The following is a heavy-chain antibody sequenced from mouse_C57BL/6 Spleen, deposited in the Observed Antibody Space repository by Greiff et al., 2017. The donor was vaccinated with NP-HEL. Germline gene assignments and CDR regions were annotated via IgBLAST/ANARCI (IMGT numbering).Heavy chain of an antibody. Sequence: QVQLQQSGAELARPGASVKLSCKASGYTFTSYGISWVKQRTGQGLEWIGEIYPRSGNTYYNEKFKGKATLTADKSSSTAYMELRSLTSGNSAVNIGEGRGYDGGLDYWGQGTTLTVSA. D-gene: IGHD2-2*01. CDR3: EGRGYDGGLDY. CDR1: GYTFTSYG. CDR2: IYPRSGNT. V-gene: IGHV1-81*01. J-gene: IGHJ2*01.